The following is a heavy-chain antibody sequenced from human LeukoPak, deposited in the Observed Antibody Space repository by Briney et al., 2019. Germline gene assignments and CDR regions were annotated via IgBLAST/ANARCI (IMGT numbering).Heavy chain of an antibody. CDR3: ATGGRIVGAYFDY. CDR2: FDPEDGET. Sequence: ASVKVSCKASGGTFSSYAISWVRQAPGKGLEWMGGFDPEDGETIYAQKFQGRVTMTEDTSTDTAYMELSSLRSEDTAVYYCATGGRIVGAYFDYWGQGTLVTVSS. CDR1: GGTFSSYA. V-gene: IGHV1-24*01. D-gene: IGHD1-26*01. J-gene: IGHJ4*02.